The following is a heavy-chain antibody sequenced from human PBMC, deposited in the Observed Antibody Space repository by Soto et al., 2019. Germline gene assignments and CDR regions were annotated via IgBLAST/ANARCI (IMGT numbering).Heavy chain of an antibody. Sequence: QVQLVQSGAEVKMPGSSVKVSCKASGDTFTDFAISWVRQAPGQRLEWMGGIIPIFDLPNYAQKFQGRVTISEDKSTNTAYLELSVLKSEDTAVYSCARGLSSGWYDWFDPWGQGTLVTVSS. CDR1: GDTFTDFA. CDR3: ARGLSSGWYDWFDP. CDR2: IIPIFDLP. D-gene: IGHD6-19*01. J-gene: IGHJ5*02. V-gene: IGHV1-69*14.